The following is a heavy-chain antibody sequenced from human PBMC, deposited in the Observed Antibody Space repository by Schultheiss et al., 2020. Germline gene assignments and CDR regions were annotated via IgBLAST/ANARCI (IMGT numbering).Heavy chain of an antibody. Sequence: GGSLRLSCAAPGFTFNTFWMSWVRQAPGKGLEWVANIQQDGSEKNYVDSVKGRFTISRDNAKNSLYLQMNSLRAEDTAVYYCARVRTEFLEWLSHGRGAFDIWGQGTMVTVSS. D-gene: IGHD3-3*01. CDR1: GFTFNTFW. CDR3: ARVRTEFLEWLSHGRGAFDI. V-gene: IGHV3-7*03. J-gene: IGHJ3*02. CDR2: IQQDGSEK.